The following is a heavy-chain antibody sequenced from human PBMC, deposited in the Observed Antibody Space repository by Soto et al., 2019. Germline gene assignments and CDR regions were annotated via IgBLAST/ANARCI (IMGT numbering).Heavy chain of an antibody. CDR2: INPHTGDT. Sequence: QVQLVQSGAEVKKPGASVTVSCKTSGYPLTDFYIHWVRQAPGQGLEWMAWINPHTGDTNTALKFQGRGTMTRDTPINTACMELSRLSSDDTAVYYCAREGGAAPGARREWYLALWGRGTLVSVSS. V-gene: IGHV1-2*02. CDR3: AREGGAAPGARREWYLAL. D-gene: IGHD3-16*01. CDR1: GYPLTDFY. J-gene: IGHJ2*01.